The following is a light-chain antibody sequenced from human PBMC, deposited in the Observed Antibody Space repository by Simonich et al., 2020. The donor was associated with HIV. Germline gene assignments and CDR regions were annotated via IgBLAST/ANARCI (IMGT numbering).Light chain of an antibody. Sequence: DIQMTQSPSSLSASVGNKVTITCHASQNIKNFLNWYQQKPGKAPKLLIYDASNLETGVPSRFSGSGSGSDFTFTISSLQPADIATYYCQQYDELPYTFGQGTKLEIK. V-gene: IGKV1-33*01. CDR3: QQYDELPYT. J-gene: IGKJ2*01. CDR2: DAS. CDR1: QNIKNF.